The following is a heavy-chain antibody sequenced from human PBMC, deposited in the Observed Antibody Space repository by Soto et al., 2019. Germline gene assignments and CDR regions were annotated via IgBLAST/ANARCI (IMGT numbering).Heavy chain of an antibody. CDR2: IYWDDDK. CDR1: GFSLSTSGVG. J-gene: IGHJ4*02. V-gene: IGHV2-5*02. CDR3: PRLEYYGSGSYSY. Sequence: QITLKESGPTLVKPTQTLMLTCTFSGFSLSTSGVGVGWIRQPPGKALEWLASIYWDDDKRYSPSLKSRPTITKHTSKHPVVLTVSNMDPVDTATYYCPRLEYYGSGSYSYCGQGTLVTVSS. D-gene: IGHD3-10*01.